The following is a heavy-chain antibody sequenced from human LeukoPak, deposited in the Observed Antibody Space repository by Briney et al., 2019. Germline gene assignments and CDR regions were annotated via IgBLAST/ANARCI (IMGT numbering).Heavy chain of an antibody. CDR1: GFTFSSYA. D-gene: IGHD5-12*01. J-gene: IGHJ5*02. Sequence: GGSLRLSCAASGFTFSSYAMSWVRQAPGKGLEWVSTITGNGGSTHYADSVKGRFTISRDNSKNTLYLQMNSLRAEDTAVYYCAKDRYSRYDSLLAWGQGTLATVSS. CDR3: AKDRYSRYDSLLA. V-gene: IGHV3-23*01. CDR2: ITGNGGST.